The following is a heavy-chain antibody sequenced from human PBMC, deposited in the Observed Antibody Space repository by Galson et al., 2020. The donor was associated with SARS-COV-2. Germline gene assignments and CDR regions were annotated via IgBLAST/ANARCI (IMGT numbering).Heavy chain of an antibody. CDR2: ISYDETTI. CDR1: A. CDR3: ARETDDDSSSWYDY. V-gene: IGHV3-30*04. J-gene: IGHJ4*02. D-gene: IGHD3-22*01. Sequence: AMHWVRQAPGKRLKWVAIISYDETTIYKSDSVKGRFTISRDISKNILYLQMNRLRPKDTGVYYCARETDDDSSSWYDYWGQGTLVTVSP.